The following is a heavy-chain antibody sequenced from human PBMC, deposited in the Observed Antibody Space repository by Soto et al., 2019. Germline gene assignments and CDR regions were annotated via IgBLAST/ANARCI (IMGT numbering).Heavy chain of an antibody. V-gene: IGHV3-21*01. CDR2: ISSSSSYI. D-gene: IGHD5-12*01. CDR1: GFTFSSYS. J-gene: IGHJ4*02. CDR3: ARDQPLFNIVAPDFDY. Sequence: GGSLRLSCAASGFTFSSYSMNWFRQAPGKGLEWVSSISSSSSYIYYADSVKGRFTISRDNAKNSLYLQMNSLRAEDTAVYYCARDQPLFNIVAPDFDYWGQGTLVTVSS.